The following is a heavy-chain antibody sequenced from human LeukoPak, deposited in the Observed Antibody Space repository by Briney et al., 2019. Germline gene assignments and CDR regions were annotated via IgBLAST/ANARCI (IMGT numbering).Heavy chain of an antibody. V-gene: IGHV3-74*01. J-gene: IGHJ4*02. CDR2: IGGDGSST. D-gene: IGHD3-10*01. CDR3: ASAIYYSGGY. Sequence: PGGSLRLSCAASGFTFSSYWMHWVRQVPGKGLEWVSGIGGDGSSTNYAASVRGRFTISRDNAKNTLYLQINSLRAEDTAVYHCASAIYYSGGYWGQGPPVTVSS. CDR1: GFTFSSYW.